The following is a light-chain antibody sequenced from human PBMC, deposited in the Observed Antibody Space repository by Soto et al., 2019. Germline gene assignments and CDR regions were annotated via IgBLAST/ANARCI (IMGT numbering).Light chain of an antibody. CDR3: QQYDNLIT. J-gene: IGKJ5*01. Sequence: DIQMTQSPSSLSASVGDRVTITCQASQDISNYLNWYQQKPGKAPKLLIYDASNLETGVPSRFSGSGSGTVFTFTISMLQHEYIATYYRQQYDNLITFGQGTRLEIK. CDR2: DAS. V-gene: IGKV1-33*01. CDR1: QDISNY.